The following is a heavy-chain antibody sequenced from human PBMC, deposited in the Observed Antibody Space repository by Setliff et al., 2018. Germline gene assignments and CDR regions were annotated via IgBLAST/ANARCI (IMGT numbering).Heavy chain of an antibody. V-gene: IGHV7-4-1*02. CDR1: GYTFTSYA. Sequence: ASVKVSCKASGYTFTSYAMNWVRQAPGQGLEWMGWINTNTGNPTYAQGFTGRFVFSLDTSVSTAYLQISSLKAEDTAVYYCARAKPHYYDSSGYYEGSMDVWGKGTTVTVSS. CDR3: ARAKPHYYDSSGYYEGSMDV. D-gene: IGHD3-22*01. J-gene: IGHJ6*03. CDR2: INTNTGNP.